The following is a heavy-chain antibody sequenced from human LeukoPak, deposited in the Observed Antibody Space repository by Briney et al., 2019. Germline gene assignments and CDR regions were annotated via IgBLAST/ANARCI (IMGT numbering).Heavy chain of an antibody. J-gene: IGHJ4*02. CDR2: ISASGRST. D-gene: IGHD1-7*01. V-gene: IGHV3-23*01. CDR3: ARSSRELGGYAPWELMPPFDY. Sequence: GGSLRLSCVASGFTFVTHGMTWVRQAPGKGLEWVSTISASGRSTHHADSVKGRFTISRDNAKNTLYLQMNSLRAEDTAVYYCARSSRELGGYAPWELMPPFDYWGQGTLVTVSS. CDR1: GFTFVTHG.